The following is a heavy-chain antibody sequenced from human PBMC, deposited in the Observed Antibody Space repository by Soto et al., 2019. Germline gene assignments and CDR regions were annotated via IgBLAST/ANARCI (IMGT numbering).Heavy chain of an antibody. V-gene: IGHV3-23*01. CDR1: GFIFSDFV. CDR3: AKDRAGSHWYSYSGMDV. J-gene: IGHJ6*02. CDR2: IGVRASNT. Sequence: EVHLLESGGGLVQPGGSLRLSCSASGFIFSDFVMSWVRQAPGKGLEWVSGIGVRASNTYYADSVKGRFTISRDNIXNXXHLQMNSLRAEDTVVYYCAKDRAGSHWYSYSGMDVWGQGTTVTVSS. D-gene: IGHD1-1*01.